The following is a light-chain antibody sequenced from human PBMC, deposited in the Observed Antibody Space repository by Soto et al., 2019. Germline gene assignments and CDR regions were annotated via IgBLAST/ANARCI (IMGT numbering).Light chain of an antibody. J-gene: IGKJ1*01. V-gene: IGKV3-20*01. Sequence: EIVLTQSPGTLSLSPGERATLSCRASQSVSNYLAWYQRKPGQAPRLLIYGASSRATGIPDRFSGSESGTDFTLIIIRLEPEDFAVYYCHQYGGSPQTFGQGTKVDIK. CDR3: HQYGGSPQT. CDR2: GAS. CDR1: QSVSNY.